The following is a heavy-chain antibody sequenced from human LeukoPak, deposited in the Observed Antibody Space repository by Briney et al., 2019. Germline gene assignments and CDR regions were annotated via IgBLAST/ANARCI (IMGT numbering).Heavy chain of an antibody. V-gene: IGHV3-23*01. CDR1: GFTFSTYA. D-gene: IGHD2-15*01. CDR2: ISGSGDTT. CDR3: AKRPSGGRDFDY. Sequence: GGSLRLSCAASGFTFSTYAMSWVRQAPGKGLEWVSGISGSGDTTYYADSVKGRFTISRDNSRNTLYLQMNILRADDTAVYYCAKRPSGGRDFDYWGQGTLVTVSS. J-gene: IGHJ4*02.